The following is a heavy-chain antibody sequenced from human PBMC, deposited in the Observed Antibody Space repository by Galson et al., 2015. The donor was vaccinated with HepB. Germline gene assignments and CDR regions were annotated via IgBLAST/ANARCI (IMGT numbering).Heavy chain of an antibody. CDR3: ARDTTIFGVDNYYYYMDV. V-gene: IGHV1-69*04. J-gene: IGHJ6*03. CDR1: GGTFSSYA. CDR2: IIPILGIA. Sequence: SVKVSCKASGGTFSSYAISWVRQAPGQGLEWMGRIIPILGIANYAQKFQGRVTITADKSTSTAYMELSSLRSEDTAVYYCARDTTIFGVDNYYYYMDVWGKGTTVTVSS. D-gene: IGHD3-3*01.